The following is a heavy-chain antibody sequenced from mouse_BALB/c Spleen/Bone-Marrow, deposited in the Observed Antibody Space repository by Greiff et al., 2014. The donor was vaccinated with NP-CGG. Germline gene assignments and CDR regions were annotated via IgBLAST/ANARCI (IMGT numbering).Heavy chain of an antibody. CDR3: ARHQRYYAMDY. CDR2: ISSGGSNT. J-gene: IGHJ4*01. Sequence: EVHLVESGGDLVKPGGSLKLSCAASGFTFSSYGMSWGRQTPDKRLERVATISSGGSNTYYPDSVKGRFTISRDNAKNTLYLQMSSLKSEDTAMYYCARHQRYYAMDYWGQGTSVTVSS. CDR1: GFTFSSYG. V-gene: IGHV5-6*01.